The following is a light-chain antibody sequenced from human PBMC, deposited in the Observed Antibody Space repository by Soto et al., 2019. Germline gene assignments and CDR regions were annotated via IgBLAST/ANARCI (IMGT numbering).Light chain of an antibody. CDR3: SSYAGSNKVV. J-gene: IGLJ2*01. CDR1: SSDVGGYNY. Sequence: SVLTQPPSASGSPGQSVTISCTGTSSDVGGYNYVSWYQQHPGKAPKLMIYEVSKRPSGVPDRFSGSKSGNTASLTVSGLQADDEADYYCSSYAGSNKVVFGGGTKLTVL. CDR2: EVS. V-gene: IGLV2-8*01.